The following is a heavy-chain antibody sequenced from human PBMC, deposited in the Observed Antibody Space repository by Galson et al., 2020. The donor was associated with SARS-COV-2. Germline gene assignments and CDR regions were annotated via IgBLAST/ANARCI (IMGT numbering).Heavy chain of an antibody. J-gene: IGHJ6*02. CDR2: IYYSGST. CDR1: GGSISSGGYY. D-gene: IGHD3-10*02. CDR3: ARDSSWPPCSNYYYYGMDV. V-gene: IGHV4-31*03. Sequence: SETLSLTCTVSGGSISSGGYYWSWIRQHPGKGLEWIGYIYYSGSTYYNPSLKSRVTISVDTSKNQFSLKLSSVTAADTAVYYCARDSSWPPCSNYYYYGMDVWGQGTTVTVSS.